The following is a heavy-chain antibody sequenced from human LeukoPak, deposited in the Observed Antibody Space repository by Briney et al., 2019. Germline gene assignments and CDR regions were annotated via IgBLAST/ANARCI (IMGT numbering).Heavy chain of an antibody. V-gene: IGHV3-30*02. J-gene: IGHJ6*03. CDR3: ARGRVDGSGSYTHYYYYYMDV. CDR2: IRYDGSNK. CDR1: GFTFSSYG. D-gene: IGHD3-10*01. Sequence: GGSLRLSCAASGFTFSSYGMHWVRQAPGKGLEWVAFIRYDGSNKYYADSVKGRFTISRDNAKNTLYLQMNSLRAEDTAVYYCARGRVDGSGSYTHYYYYYMDVWGKGTTVTVSS.